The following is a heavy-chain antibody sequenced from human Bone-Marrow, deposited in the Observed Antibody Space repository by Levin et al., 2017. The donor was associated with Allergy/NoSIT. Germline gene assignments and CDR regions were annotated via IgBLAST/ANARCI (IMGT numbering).Heavy chain of an antibody. J-gene: IGHJ4*02. CDR3: AREVRSSFWHFDY. Sequence: KTSETLSLTCTVSGGSIRSGDHYWAWVRQSPGKRLEWIASIYFTGSTYNNPSLQSRVTISIDTSKSQFSLELKSMTAADAAVYYCAREVRSSFWHFDYWGQGTLVSVSS. CDR2: IYFTGST. CDR1: GGSIRSGDHY. D-gene: IGHD6-13*01. V-gene: IGHV4-39*07.